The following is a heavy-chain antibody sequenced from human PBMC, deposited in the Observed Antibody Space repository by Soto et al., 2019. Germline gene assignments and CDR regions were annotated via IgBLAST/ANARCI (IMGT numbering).Heavy chain of an antibody. CDR2: ISSSGSTI. CDR1: GFTFSDYY. D-gene: IGHD2-2*01. CDR3: AIDGWYQLLFEDF. J-gene: IGHJ4*02. V-gene: IGHV3-11*01. Sequence: GGSLRLSCAASGFTFSDYYMSWIRQAPGKGLEWVSYISSSGSTIYYADSVKGRFTISRDNAKNSLYLQMNSLRAEDTAVYYCAIDGWYQLLFEDFWGQGTLVTVSS.